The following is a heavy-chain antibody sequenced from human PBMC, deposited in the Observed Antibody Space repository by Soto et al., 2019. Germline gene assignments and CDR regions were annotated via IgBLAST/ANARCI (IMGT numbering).Heavy chain of an antibody. Sequence: QVQLVESGGGVVQPGRSLRLSCAASGFTFSSYGMHWVRQAPGKGLEWVAVIWYDGSNKYYADSVKGRFTISRDNSKNTLYLQMNSLRAEDTAVYYCARDRISSSWYDYANNWFDPWGQGTLVSVPS. CDR2: IWYDGSNK. D-gene: IGHD6-13*01. V-gene: IGHV3-33*01. J-gene: IGHJ5*02. CDR1: GFTFSSYG. CDR3: ARDRISSSWYDYANNWFDP.